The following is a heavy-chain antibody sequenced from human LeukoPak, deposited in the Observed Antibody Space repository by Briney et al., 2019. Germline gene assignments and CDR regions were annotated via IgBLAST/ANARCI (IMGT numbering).Heavy chain of an antibody. CDR1: GGSISSYY. CDR2: IYYGGST. J-gene: IGHJ1*01. D-gene: IGHD1-1*01. V-gene: IGHV4-59*08. Sequence: SETLSLTCSVSGGSISSYYWSWIRQSPGKGLEWIGYIYYGGSTSYNPSLKSRVTISVDTSKNQFSLKLDSVTATDTAVYYCARRATTTTSGFQYWGQGILVTVSS. CDR3: ARRATTTTSGFQY.